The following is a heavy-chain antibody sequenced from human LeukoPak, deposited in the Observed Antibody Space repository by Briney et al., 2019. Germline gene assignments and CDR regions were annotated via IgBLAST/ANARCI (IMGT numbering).Heavy chain of an antibody. CDR3: ATHYYYDSSGPGGYYFDY. CDR1: VGSISSYY. Sequence: SETLSLTCTVSVGSISSYYWSWIRQPPGKGLEWIGYIYYSGSTNYNPSLKSRVTISVDTSNNQFSLKLSSVTAADTAVYYCATHYYYDSSGPGGYYFDYWGQGTLVTVSS. CDR2: IYYSGST. V-gene: IGHV4-59*01. D-gene: IGHD3-22*01. J-gene: IGHJ4*02.